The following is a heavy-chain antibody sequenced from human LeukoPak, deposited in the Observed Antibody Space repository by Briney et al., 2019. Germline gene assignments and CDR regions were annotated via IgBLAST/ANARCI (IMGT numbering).Heavy chain of an antibody. J-gene: IGHJ4*02. CDR3: ARIIPYSGSYFNYFDY. Sequence: GASVKLSCKASGYTFTSYGISWVRQAPGQGLEWMGWISAYNGNTNYAQKLQGRVTMTTDTSTSTAYMELRSLRSDDTAVYYCARIIPYSGSYFNYFDYWGQGTLVTVSS. CDR2: ISAYNGNT. D-gene: IGHD1-26*01. V-gene: IGHV1-18*01. CDR1: GYTFTSYG.